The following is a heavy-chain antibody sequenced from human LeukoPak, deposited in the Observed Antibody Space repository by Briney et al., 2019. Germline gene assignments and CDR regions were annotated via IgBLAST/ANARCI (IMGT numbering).Heavy chain of an antibody. CDR2: IYHTETA. Sequence: SETLSLTCTVFNESISTYYWSWIRQPPGKGLEWIGHIYHTETANYNPSLKSRGTMSVDTSKNQVFLNLQSVTAADTAVYYCARETSLPGYAGGLGFNYWGQGTLVTVSS. J-gene: IGHJ4*02. D-gene: IGHD6-19*01. V-gene: IGHV4-59*01. CDR1: NESISTYY. CDR3: ARETSLPGYAGGLGFNY.